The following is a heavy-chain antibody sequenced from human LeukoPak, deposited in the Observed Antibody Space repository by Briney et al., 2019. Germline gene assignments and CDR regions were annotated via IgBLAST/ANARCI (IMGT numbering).Heavy chain of an antibody. V-gene: IGHV1-24*01. J-gene: IGHJ4*02. CDR2: FDPEDGET. CDR3: ATTFWGACSADHLDS. D-gene: IGHD3-16*01. CDR1: GRTLTELS. Sequence: ASVKVSCKISGRTLTELSIHWVRQTPGEGLEWMAGFDPEDGETLYAQKFQGRVTMTEDTSTDTAYLDLSGLTSEDTALYYCATTFWGACSADHLDSWGQGSLVTVSS.